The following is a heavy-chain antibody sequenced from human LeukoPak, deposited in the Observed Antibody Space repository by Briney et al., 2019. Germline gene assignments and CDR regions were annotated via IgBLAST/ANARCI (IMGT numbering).Heavy chain of an antibody. Sequence: GGSLRLSCSASGFSFSSYWMTWVRQPPGKGPEWVANIKQDESERYSVDSVKGRFTISRDNAKNSVYLHMNSLRAEDTALYYCARLSAYYYGSYFYYYMDVWGKGTTVTVSS. V-gene: IGHV3-7*01. D-gene: IGHD3-10*01. CDR2: IKQDESER. J-gene: IGHJ6*03. CDR1: GFSFSSYW. CDR3: ARLSAYYYGSYFYYYMDV.